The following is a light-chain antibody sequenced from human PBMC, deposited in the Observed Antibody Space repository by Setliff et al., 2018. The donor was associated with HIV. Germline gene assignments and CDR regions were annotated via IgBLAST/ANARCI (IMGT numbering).Light chain of an antibody. J-gene: IGKJ1*01. CDR3: QQYNNWPWT. CDR1: QSVNSN. CDR2: GAS. V-gene: IGKV3-15*01. Sequence: EIVMTQSPATLSVSPGETATLSCRASQSVNSNLAWYQHKPGQAPGLLIYGASTWATGIPARFSGSGSGTEFIFTISSLQSEDFAVYYCQQYNNWPWTFGQGTKVDIK.